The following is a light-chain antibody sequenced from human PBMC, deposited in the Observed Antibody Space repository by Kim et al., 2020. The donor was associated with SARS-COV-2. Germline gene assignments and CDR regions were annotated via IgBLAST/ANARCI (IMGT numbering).Light chain of an antibody. CDR1: QSISNY. CDR2: NAS. Sequence: EIVMTQSPATLSLPPGEGATLSCRASQSISNYLAWYQQRPGQAPRLLIYNASNRATDIPARFSGSGSGTDFTLTISSLEPEDFAVYYCQQRSDWWTFGQGTKVDIK. V-gene: IGKV3-11*01. CDR3: QQRSDWWT. J-gene: IGKJ1*01.